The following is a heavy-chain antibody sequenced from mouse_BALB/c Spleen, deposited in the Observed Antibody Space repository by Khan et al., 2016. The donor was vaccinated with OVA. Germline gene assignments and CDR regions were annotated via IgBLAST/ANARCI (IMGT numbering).Heavy chain of an antibody. V-gene: IGHV9-3-1*01. D-gene: IGHD1-1*01. CDR1: GYTFTNYG. J-gene: IGHJ4*01. Sequence: QIQLVQSGPELKKPGETVKISCKASGYTFTNYGMYWVKQAPGKGLKWMGWIYTYTGEPTYADDFKGRFAFSLDSSASTAYLQINNHTNEDTATNFCARDNSRAMDYWGQGTSVTVAS. CDR3: ARDNSRAMDY. CDR2: IYTYTGEP.